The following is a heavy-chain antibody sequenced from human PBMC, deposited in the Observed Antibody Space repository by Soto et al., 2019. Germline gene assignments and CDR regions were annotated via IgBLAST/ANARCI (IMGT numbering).Heavy chain of an antibody. V-gene: IGHV1-18*01. CDR2: ISAYNGNT. D-gene: IGHD6-6*01. Sequence: GASVKVSCKASGYTFTSYGISWVRQAPGQGLEWMGWISAYNGNTNYAQKLQGRVTMTTDTSTSTAYMELRSLRSDDTAVYYCARELQYSSSSIPWFDPWGQGTLVTVSA. CDR1: GYTFTSYG. J-gene: IGHJ5*02. CDR3: ARELQYSSSSIPWFDP.